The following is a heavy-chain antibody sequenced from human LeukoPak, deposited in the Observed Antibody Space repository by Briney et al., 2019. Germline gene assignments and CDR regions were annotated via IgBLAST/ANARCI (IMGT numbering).Heavy chain of an antibody. D-gene: IGHD5-12*01. CDR1: GFTFSSYA. CDR3: ATDRKWLRLGARAHYFDY. CDR2: ISGSGGST. J-gene: IGHJ4*02. V-gene: IGHV3-23*01. Sequence: PGGSLRLSCAASGFTFSSYAMSWVRQAPGKGLEWVSAISGSGGSTYYADSVKGRFTISRDNSKNALYLQMNSLRAEDTAVYYCATDRKWLRLGARAHYFDYWGQGTLVTVSS.